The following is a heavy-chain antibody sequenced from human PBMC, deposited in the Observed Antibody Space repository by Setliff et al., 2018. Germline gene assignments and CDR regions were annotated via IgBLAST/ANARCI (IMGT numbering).Heavy chain of an antibody. CDR2: IYYSGST. D-gene: IGHD2-15*01. V-gene: IGHV4-39*07. J-gene: IGHJ4*02. CDR3: ARENGYCSGGACYFMFDY. Sequence: SETLSLTCTVSGGSISSSSYYWGWIRQPPGKGLEWIGSIYYSGSTYYNPSLKSRVTISVDTSKNQFSLELRAVTAADTALYYCARENGYCSGGACYFMFDYWGQGTLVTVSS. CDR1: GGSISSSSYY.